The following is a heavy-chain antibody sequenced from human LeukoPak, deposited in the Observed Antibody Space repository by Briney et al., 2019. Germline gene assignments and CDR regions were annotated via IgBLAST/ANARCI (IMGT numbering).Heavy chain of an antibody. J-gene: IGHJ4*02. D-gene: IGHD3-22*01. V-gene: IGHV4-31*03. CDR3: ARSLTTYYYDSSGYYWPGY. CDR1: GGSISSGGYY. CDR2: IYYSGST. Sequence: PSQTLSLTCTVSGGSISSGGYYWSWIRQHPGKGLEWIGYIYYSGSTYYNPSLKSRVTISVDTSKNQFSLKLSSVTAADTAVYHCARSLTTYYYDSSGYYWPGYWGQGTLVTVSS.